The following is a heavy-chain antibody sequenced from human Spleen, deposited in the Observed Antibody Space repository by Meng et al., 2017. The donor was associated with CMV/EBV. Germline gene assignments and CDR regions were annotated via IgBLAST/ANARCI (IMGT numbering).Heavy chain of an antibody. CDR2: IYSGGTNT. CDR3: AKSLYYIVY. CDR1: GFTFSSYA. Sequence: LRLSCAASGFTFSSYAMGGVRQAAGKGLEWVSVIYSGGTNTRYADSVKGRFTISRDNSKNTLYLQMNGLRAEDTAVYYCAKSLYYIVYWGQGTLVTVSS. J-gene: IGHJ4*02. V-gene: IGHV3-23*03.